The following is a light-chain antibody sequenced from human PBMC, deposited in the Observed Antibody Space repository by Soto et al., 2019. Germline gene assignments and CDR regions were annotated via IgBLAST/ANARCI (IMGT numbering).Light chain of an antibody. J-gene: IGKJ5*01. CDR2: DVS. CDR1: QDVRGA. CDR3: QQFNSYPIT. V-gene: IGKV1-13*02. Sequence: AIQLTQSPSSLSASVGDRVTISCRAIQDVRGAFAWYQQKPGTAPKILIYDVSVLESGVPTRFSGSGSVTDFTLTITSLQPVDFATYYWQQFNSYPITFGQGTRLEIK.